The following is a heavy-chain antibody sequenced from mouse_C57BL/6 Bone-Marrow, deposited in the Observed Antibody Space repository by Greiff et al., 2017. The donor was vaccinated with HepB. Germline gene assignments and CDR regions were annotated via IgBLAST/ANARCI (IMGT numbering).Heavy chain of an antibody. V-gene: IGHV1-61*01. CDR3: ARTHLPYYFDY. J-gene: IGHJ2*01. CDR1: GYTFTSYW. CDR2: IYPSDSET. Sequence: QVQLQQPGAELVRPGSSVKLSCKASGYTFTSYWMDWVKQRPGQGLEWIGNIYPSDSETHYNQKFKDKATLTVDKSSSTAYMQLSSLTSEDSAVYYCARTHLPYYFDYWGQGTTLTVSS.